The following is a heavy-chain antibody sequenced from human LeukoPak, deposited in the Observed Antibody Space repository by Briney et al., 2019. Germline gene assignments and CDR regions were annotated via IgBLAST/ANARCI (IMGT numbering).Heavy chain of an antibody. CDR1: GFXFSSYA. CDR2: ISGSGGDT. V-gene: IGHV3-23*01. D-gene: IGHD4-23*01. Sequence: GGSLRLSCVASGFXFSSYAISWVRQAPAKGPAWVSHISGSGGDTYYADSVKGRFTISRDNSKYTLYLQMNSVRTEDTAVYYCAKVTPDGDWGQGTLVTVSS. CDR3: AKVTPDGD. J-gene: IGHJ4*02.